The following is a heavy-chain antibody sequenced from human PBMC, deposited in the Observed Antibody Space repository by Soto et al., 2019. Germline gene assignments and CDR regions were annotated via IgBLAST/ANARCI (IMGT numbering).Heavy chain of an antibody. CDR2: ISYDGSNK. CDR3: AKNSPAPRAEYFQH. CDR1: GFTFSSYG. Sequence: QVQLVESGGGVVQPGRSLRLSCAASGFTFSSYGMHWVRQAPGKGLEWVAVISYDGSNKYYADSVKGRFTISRDNSKNTLYLQMNSLRAEDTAVYYCAKNSPAPRAEYFQHWGQGTLVTVSS. V-gene: IGHV3-30*18. J-gene: IGHJ1*01.